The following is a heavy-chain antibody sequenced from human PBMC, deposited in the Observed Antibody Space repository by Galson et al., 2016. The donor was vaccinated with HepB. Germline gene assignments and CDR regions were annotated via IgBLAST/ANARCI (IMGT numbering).Heavy chain of an antibody. Sequence: TLSLTCAVSGGSVNTGGYSWTWIRQPPGKGLEWIGYIQHTGSTNYNPSLKSRVVISLDRSKHQFSLKLSPVTAADTAVYYCARESRNYYDTSGYSYFGVDVWGQGTTVTVSS. CDR2: IQHTGST. CDR3: ARESRNYYDTSGYSYFGVDV. CDR1: GGSVNTGGYS. J-gene: IGHJ6*02. D-gene: IGHD3-22*01. V-gene: IGHV4-30-2*01.